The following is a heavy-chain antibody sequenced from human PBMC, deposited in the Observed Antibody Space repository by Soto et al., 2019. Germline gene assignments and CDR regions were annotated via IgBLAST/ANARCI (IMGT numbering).Heavy chain of an antibody. J-gene: IGHJ6*02. Sequence: ASVKVSCKASGYTFTSYGISWVRQAPGQGREWMGWISAYNGNTNYAQKLQGRVTMTTDTSTSTAYMELRSLRSDDTAVYYCARDIVVVVAATSSYYYYYYGMDVWGQGTTVTVS. CDR2: ISAYNGNT. D-gene: IGHD2-15*01. CDR3: ARDIVVVVAATSSYYYYYYGMDV. V-gene: IGHV1-18*01. CDR1: GYTFTSYG.